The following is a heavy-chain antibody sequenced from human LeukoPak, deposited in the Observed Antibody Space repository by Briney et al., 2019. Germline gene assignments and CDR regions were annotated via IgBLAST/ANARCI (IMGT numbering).Heavy chain of an antibody. J-gene: IGHJ4*02. CDR3: SRGDQLLCFDY. D-gene: IGHD2-2*01. CDR2: ISTYNGDT. CDR1: GYTFTNFG. V-gene: IGHV1-18*01. Sequence: GASVKVSCKASGYTFTNFGISWVRQAPGQGLEWMGWISTYNGDTNYAQELQGRVTLTTDTSTSTAFMELRSLRSDDTAVYYCSRGDQLLCFDYWGQGTLVTVSS.